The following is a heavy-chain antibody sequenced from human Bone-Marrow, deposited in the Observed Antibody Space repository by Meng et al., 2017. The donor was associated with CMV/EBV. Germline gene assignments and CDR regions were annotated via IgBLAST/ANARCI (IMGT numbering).Heavy chain of an antibody. Sequence: GGSLRPPCAASGFIFSNYAMHWVRQAPGKGLEWVAVISHDGSNKYDADSVKGRFTISRDNSKNTLYLQMNSLRAEDTAVYYCGRGGTRWIKVYYFDSWGQGTLVTVSS. CDR1: GFIFSNYA. V-gene: IGHV3-30-3*01. CDR3: GRGGTRWIKVYYFDS. CDR2: ISHDGSNK. D-gene: IGHD2-2*03. J-gene: IGHJ4*02.